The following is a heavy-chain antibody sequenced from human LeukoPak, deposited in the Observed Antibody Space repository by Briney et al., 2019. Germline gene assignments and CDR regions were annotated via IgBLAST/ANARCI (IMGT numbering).Heavy chain of an antibody. J-gene: IGHJ5*02. CDR3: AREYSSSENWFDP. V-gene: IGHV1-3*03. D-gene: IGHD6-6*01. CDR2: INAGNGNT. CDR1: GYTFTSYA. Sequence: GASVKVSCKASGYTFTSYAMHWVRQAPGQRLEWMGWINAGNGNTKYSQEFQGRVTITRDTSASTAYMELSSLRSEDMAVYYCAREYSSSENWFDPWGQGTLVTVSS.